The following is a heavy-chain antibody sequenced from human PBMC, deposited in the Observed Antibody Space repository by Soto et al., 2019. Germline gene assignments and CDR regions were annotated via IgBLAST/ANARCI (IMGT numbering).Heavy chain of an antibody. J-gene: IGHJ6*02. D-gene: IGHD6-13*01. CDR2: ISGSGGST. V-gene: IGHV3-23*01. CDR1: GFTFSSHA. Sequence: GGSLRLSCAASGFTFSSHAMSWVRQAPGKGLEWVSAISGSGGSTYYADSVKGRFTISRDNSKNTLYLQMNSLRAEDTAVYYCARDLVGSSWSYGMDVWGQGTTVTVSS. CDR3: ARDLVGSSWSYGMDV.